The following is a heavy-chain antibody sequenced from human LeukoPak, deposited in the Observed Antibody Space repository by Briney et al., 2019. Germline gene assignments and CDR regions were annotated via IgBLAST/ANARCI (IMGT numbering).Heavy chain of an antibody. J-gene: IGHJ4*02. Sequence: PGGALRVSCASSGFSFSNYVVGWVRQAPGKGLEWVSLISSGSTFYADSVKGRFTISRDNSKNTLYLQMNSLRAEDTAVYYCAKGGYDYVEMGYFDYWGQGTLVTVSS. CDR1: GFSFSNYV. CDR2: ISSGST. D-gene: IGHD5-12*01. CDR3: AKGGYDYVEMGYFDY. V-gene: IGHV3-23*01.